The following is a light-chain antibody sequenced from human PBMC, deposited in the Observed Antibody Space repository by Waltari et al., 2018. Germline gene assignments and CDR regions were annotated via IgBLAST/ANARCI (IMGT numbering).Light chain of an antibody. CDR2: DKN. V-gene: IGLV3-19*01. J-gene: IGLJ2*01. CDR3: HSRDASGVGGA. Sequence: TQDPAVSVAMGQTVRITCQGDSLRSYYASWYQQRPGQAPIRVMYDKNNRPSGVPDRFSGSSSDNTASLTITGAQAEDEAFYYCHSRDASGVGGAFGGGTKLTVL. CDR1: SLRSYY.